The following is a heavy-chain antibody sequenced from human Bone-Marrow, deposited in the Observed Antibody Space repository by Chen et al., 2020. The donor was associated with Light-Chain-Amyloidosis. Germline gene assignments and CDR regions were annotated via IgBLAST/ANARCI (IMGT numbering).Heavy chain of an antibody. CDR3: ARDPTGGRSPIDY. D-gene: IGHD1-26*01. CDR1: GYTFSDYY. V-gene: IGHV1-2*02. Sequence: QVQLVQSGAEVKKPGASVKVSCQASGYTFSDYYMHWVRQAPGQGLEWMGWINPKSGGTNYAQKFQGRVTMTRDTSITTAYMELSRLRSDDTAVYYCARDPTGGRSPIDYWSQGTLVTVSS. CDR2: INPKSGGT. J-gene: IGHJ4*02.